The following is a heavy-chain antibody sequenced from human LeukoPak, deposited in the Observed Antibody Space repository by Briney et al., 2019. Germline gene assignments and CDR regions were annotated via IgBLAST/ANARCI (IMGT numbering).Heavy chain of an antibody. Sequence: GGSLRLSCAASGFTFSRYGMNWVRQAPGKGLEWVSSISSSSSYIYYADSVKGRFTISRDNAKNSLYLQMNSLRAEDTAVYYCARDRIQTAEYFQHWGQGTLVTVSS. CDR1: GFTFSRYG. V-gene: IGHV3-21*01. CDR3: ARDRIQTAEYFQH. CDR2: ISSSSSYI. J-gene: IGHJ1*01.